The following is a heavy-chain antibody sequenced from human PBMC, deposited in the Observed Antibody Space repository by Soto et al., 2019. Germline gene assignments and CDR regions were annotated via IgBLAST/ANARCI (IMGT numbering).Heavy chain of an antibody. Sequence: EVQLLESGGGLVQPGGSLRLSCAASGFTFSSYAMSWVRQAPGKGLEWVSAISGSGGSTYYADSVKGRFTISRDNPKNTLYLQMNYLRAENTAVYYCAGTPRACGSTSCYSLPDYWGQGTLVTVSS. V-gene: IGHV3-23*01. CDR2: ISGSGGST. CDR3: AGTPRACGSTSCYSLPDY. D-gene: IGHD2-2*02. CDR1: GFTFSSYA. J-gene: IGHJ4*02.